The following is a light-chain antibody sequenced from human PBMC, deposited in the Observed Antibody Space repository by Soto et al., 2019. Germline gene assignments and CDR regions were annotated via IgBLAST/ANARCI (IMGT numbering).Light chain of an antibody. J-gene: IGKJ5*01. CDR1: ESGDRY. CDR2: GAS. V-gene: IGKV3-15*01. Sequence: ELVMTQSPGTLSVSPGEIATLSCRASESGDRYLAGYQHKPGQAPRLLLYGASTSATVSPARFSGSGSGTEFTLTISILQSEDFAVYFCQRCSEWPLITFGQGKRLEAK. CDR3: QRCSEWPLIT.